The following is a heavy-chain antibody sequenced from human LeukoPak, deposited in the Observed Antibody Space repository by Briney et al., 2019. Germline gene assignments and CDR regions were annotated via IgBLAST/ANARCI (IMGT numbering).Heavy chain of an antibody. D-gene: IGHD2-2*01. J-gene: IGHJ4*02. CDR3: ARTTVEYQLFYYFDY. Sequence: PSETLSLTCTVSGGSISSGGYYWSWIRQPPGKGLEWIGYIYHSGSTYYNPSLKSRVTISVDRSKNQFSLKLSSVTAADTAVYYCARTTVEYQLFYYFDYWGQGTLVTVSS. CDR2: IYHSGST. V-gene: IGHV4-30-2*01. CDR1: GGSISSGGYY.